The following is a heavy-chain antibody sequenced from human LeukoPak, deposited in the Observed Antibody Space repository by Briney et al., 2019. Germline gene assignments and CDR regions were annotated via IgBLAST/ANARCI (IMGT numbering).Heavy chain of an antibody. Sequence: SETLSLTCTVSGGSISSNYWSWIRQPAGKGLEWIGRVNTSGSTKYNPSLKSRVAMSLDTSKNQFSLRLSSVTAADTAVYFCAREIVVPAATGPYYYYGMDVWGQRTAVTVSS. CDR2: VNTSGST. CDR3: AREIVVPAATGPYYYYGMDV. CDR1: GGSISSNY. V-gene: IGHV4-4*07. J-gene: IGHJ6*02. D-gene: IGHD2-2*01.